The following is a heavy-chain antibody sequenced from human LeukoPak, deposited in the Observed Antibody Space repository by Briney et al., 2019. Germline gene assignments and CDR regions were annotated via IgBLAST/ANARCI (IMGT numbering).Heavy chain of an antibody. CDR1: GGSISSYY. CDR2: IYYSGST. J-gene: IGHJ4*02. V-gene: IGHV4-59*12. CDR3: ARNSGHSDFDY. Sequence: SETLSLTCTVSGGSISSYYWSWIRQPPGKGLEWIGYIYYSGSTNYNPSLKSRVTISLDKSKNQFSLRLSSVTAADTAVYYCARNSGHSDFDYWGPGTLVTVSS. D-gene: IGHD4-23*01.